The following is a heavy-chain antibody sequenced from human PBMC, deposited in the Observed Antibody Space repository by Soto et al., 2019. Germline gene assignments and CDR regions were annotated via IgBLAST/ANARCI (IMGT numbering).Heavy chain of an antibody. CDR1: GGSISSYY. CDR2: IYYSGST. D-gene: IGHD6-13*01. V-gene: IGHV4-59*01. CDR3: ARDGYSSSWSNWFDS. Sequence: SETLSLTCTVSGGSISSYYWSWIRQPPGKGLEWIGYIYYSGSTNYNPSLKSRVTISVDTSKDQFSLKLSSVTAADTAVYYCARDGYSSSWSNWFDSWGQGTLVTVSS. J-gene: IGHJ5*01.